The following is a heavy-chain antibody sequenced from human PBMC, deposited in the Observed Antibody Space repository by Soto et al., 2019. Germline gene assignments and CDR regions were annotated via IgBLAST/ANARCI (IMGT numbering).Heavy chain of an antibody. V-gene: IGHV3-33*01. Sequence: QVQLVESGGGVVQPGRSLRLSCVGSGFPFWHYGMQWFRQAPGKGLEWVAVIWSDGNKESYADSVKGRFAISRDNSKDTLYLEMNSQRVEGTAVYFCARDRNGGWFHMDVWGQGTTVSVSS. D-gene: IGHD6-19*01. CDR3: ARDRNGGWFHMDV. CDR2: IWSDGNKE. CDR1: GFPFWHYG. J-gene: IGHJ6*02.